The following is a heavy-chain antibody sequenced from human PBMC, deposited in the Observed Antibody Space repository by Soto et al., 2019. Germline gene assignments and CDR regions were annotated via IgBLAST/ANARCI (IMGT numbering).Heavy chain of an antibody. V-gene: IGHV1-58*02. J-gene: IGHJ6*02. Sequence: ASVKCSCKASGPGFISSGIPRVRHAPGQRLEWIGWIVGASGQTNYAQNYRGRVAITRDTSTATAYIELTGLTSEDTVVYFCSADRPDIGVGWWVWGQGTTVTVSS. CDR2: IVGASGQT. CDR1: GPGFISSG. D-gene: IGHD2-15*01. CDR3: SADRPDIGVGWWV.